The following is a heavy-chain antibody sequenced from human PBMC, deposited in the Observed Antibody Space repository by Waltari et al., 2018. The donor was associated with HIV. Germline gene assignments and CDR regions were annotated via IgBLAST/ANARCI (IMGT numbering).Heavy chain of an antibody. Sequence: QVQLQESGPGLVKPSQTLSLTCTVSGGSISSGGYYWSWIRQHPGKGLEWIGYIYYSGSTYYNPSLKSLVTISVDTSKNQFSLKLSSVTAADTAVYYCARARYCSSTSCYPPYMDVWGKGTTVTVSS. CDR2: IYYSGST. D-gene: IGHD2-2*01. J-gene: IGHJ6*03. CDR1: GGSISSGGYY. CDR3: ARARYCSSTSCYPPYMDV. V-gene: IGHV4-31*01.